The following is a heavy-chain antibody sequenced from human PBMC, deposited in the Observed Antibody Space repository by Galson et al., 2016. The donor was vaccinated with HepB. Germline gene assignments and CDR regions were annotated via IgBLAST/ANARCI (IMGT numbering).Heavy chain of an antibody. CDR2: IFHTGST. CDR1: GGSIGTYY. D-gene: IGHD5-12*01. CDR3: ARVEYSGYDFRGAFDS. Sequence: SETLSLTCTLSGGSIGTYYWSWIRQPPGKGLEWIGYIFHTGSTKFHPSLQTRVTMSIDTSANQFSLSLRSLTAADTAKYYCARVEYSGYDFRGAFDSWGQGALVIVSS. V-gene: IGHV4-59*01. J-gene: IGHJ4*02.